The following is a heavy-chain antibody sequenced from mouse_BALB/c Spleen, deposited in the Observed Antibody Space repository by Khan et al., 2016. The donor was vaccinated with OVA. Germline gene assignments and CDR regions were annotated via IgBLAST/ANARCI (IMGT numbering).Heavy chain of an antibody. J-gene: IGHJ3*02. Sequence: DVQLVESGGGLVKPGGSLKLSCEVSGFTFSTYAMSWVRQTPEKRLEWVASISSDGDYTFYLDSVKGRFTISRDNAKNTLYLEMSSLRSDDTAMFYCARSPYGNFGYWGQGTLVTVSA. D-gene: IGHD2-1*01. CDR2: ISSDGDYT. V-gene: IGHV5-9-3*01. CDR3: ARSPYGNFGY. CDR1: GFTFSTYA.